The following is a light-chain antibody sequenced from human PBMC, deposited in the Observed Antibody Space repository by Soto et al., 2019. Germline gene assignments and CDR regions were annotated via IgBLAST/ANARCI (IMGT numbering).Light chain of an antibody. Sequence: EIVLTQSPGTLSLSPGERATLSCRASQSVSSSYLAWYQQKPGQAPRLLIYGASSRATGIPDRFSGSGSGTDFTLTISRLEPEDFAVYYCHQYGSSSPFGQGTKVDIK. CDR1: QSVSSSY. V-gene: IGKV3-20*01. CDR2: GAS. CDR3: HQYGSSSP. J-gene: IGKJ1*01.